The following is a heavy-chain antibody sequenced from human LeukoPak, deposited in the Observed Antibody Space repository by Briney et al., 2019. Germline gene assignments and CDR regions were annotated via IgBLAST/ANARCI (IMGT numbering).Heavy chain of an antibody. D-gene: IGHD1-26*01. Sequence: ASVKVSCKASGYTSTAYYMNWVRQTPGQGLEWMGWINPNSGGTNYAQKFQGRVTMTRDTSISTAYMELSRLTSDDTAVFYCARYDGQGATDYWGQGTLVTVSS. V-gene: IGHV1-2*02. J-gene: IGHJ4*02. CDR2: INPNSGGT. CDR1: GYTSTAYY. CDR3: ARYDGQGATDY.